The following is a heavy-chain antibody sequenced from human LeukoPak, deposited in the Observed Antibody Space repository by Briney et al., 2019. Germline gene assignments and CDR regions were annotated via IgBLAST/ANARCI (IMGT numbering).Heavy chain of an antibody. V-gene: IGHV3-53*01. J-gene: IGHJ4*02. CDR1: GFTVITHD. Sequence: GGSLRLSCAPSGFTVITHDMTWVRHAPGKGLEWVSVLYSDGNTKYADFVQGRFTISRDNAKNTFYLEMNSLRPDDTAVYYCARGVEPLAANTLAYWGQGTLVTVSS. D-gene: IGHD1-14*01. CDR3: ARGVEPLAANTLAY. CDR2: LYSDGNT.